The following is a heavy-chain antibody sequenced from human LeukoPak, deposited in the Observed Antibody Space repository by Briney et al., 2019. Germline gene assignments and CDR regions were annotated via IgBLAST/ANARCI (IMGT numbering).Heavy chain of an antibody. J-gene: IGHJ4*02. D-gene: IGHD3-22*01. CDR2: ISWNSGSK. CDR3: AKGGSDYYDSSGYYYPTD. CDR1: GFTFDDYA. Sequence: GGSLRLSCAASGFTFDDYAMHWVRQAPGKGLEWVSGISWNSGSKGYADSVKGRFTISRDNAKNSLYLQMNSLRAEDTALYYCAKGGSDYYDSSGYYYPTDWGQGTLVTVSS. V-gene: IGHV3-9*01.